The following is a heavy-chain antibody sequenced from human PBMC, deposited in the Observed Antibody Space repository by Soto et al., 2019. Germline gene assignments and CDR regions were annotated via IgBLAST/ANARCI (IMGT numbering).Heavy chain of an antibody. CDR3: ARGRERYSGYDYLDAFDI. D-gene: IGHD5-12*01. J-gene: IGHJ3*02. CDR2: INPSGGST. V-gene: IGHV1-46*01. CDR1: GYTFTSYY. Sequence: ASVKVSCKASGYTFTSYYMHWVRQAPGQGLEWMGIINPSGGSTSYAQKFQGRVTMTRDTSTSTVYMELSSLRSEDTAVYYCARGRERYSGYDYLDAFDIWGQGIRVTVAS.